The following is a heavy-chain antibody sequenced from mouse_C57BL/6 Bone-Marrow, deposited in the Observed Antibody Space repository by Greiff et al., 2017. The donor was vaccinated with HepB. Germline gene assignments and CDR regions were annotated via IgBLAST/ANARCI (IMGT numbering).Heavy chain of an antibody. CDR3: ARDRTTVVIGWFDY. Sequence: VQLQQSGAELARPGASVKLSCKASGYTFTSYGISWVKQRTGQGLEWIGEIYPRSGNTYYNEKFKGKATLTADKSSSTAYMELRSLTSEYSAVSVCARDRTTVVIGWFDYWGQGTLVTVSA. V-gene: IGHV1-81*01. J-gene: IGHJ3*01. D-gene: IGHD1-1*01. CDR2: IYPRSGNT. CDR1: GYTFTSYG.